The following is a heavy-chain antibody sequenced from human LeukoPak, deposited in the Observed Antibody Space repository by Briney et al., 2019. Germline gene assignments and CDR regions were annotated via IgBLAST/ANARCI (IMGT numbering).Heavy chain of an antibody. J-gene: IGHJ1*01. D-gene: IGHD6-13*01. CDR2: INHSGST. CDR1: GGSISSDSYY. CDR3: ARHGIAAAGKYFQH. Sequence: PSETLSLTCTVSGGSISSDSYYWGWIRQPPGKGLEWIGEINHSGSTNYNPSLKSRVTISVDTSKNQFSLKLSSVTAADTAVYYCARHGIAAAGKYFQHWGQGTLVTVSS. V-gene: IGHV4-39*01.